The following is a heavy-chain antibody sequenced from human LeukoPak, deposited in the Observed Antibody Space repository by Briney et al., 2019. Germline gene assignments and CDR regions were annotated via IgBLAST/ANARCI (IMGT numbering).Heavy chain of an antibody. CDR1: GFTFSIYG. J-gene: IGHJ4*02. D-gene: IGHD3-9*01. Sequence: GGSLRLSCAASGFTFSIYGMHWVRQAPGKGLERVSYISSSSSTIYYADSVEGRFTISRDNAKNSLYLQMNSLRDEDTAVYYCARDHLTYYDILTGYSTPYYFDYWGQGTLVTVSS. CDR3: ARDHLTYYDILTGYSTPYYFDY. CDR2: ISSSSSTI. V-gene: IGHV3-48*02.